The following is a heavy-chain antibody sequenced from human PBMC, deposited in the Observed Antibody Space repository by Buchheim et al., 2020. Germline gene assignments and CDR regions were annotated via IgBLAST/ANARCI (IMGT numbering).Heavy chain of an antibody. Sequence: QLQLQESGPGLVKPSETLSLTCTVSGGSISTSSESWDWIRQPPGEGLEWIGSVPYSGSTFSNPSLNIRVTISEDRSKNQFSLKLNSVTAADTAVYYCARRGRGSSSSSYYSFWGQGTL. J-gene: IGHJ4*02. V-gene: IGHV4-39*01. CDR2: VPYSGST. CDR1: GGSISTSSES. CDR3: ARRGRGSSSSSYYSF. D-gene: IGHD2-2*01.